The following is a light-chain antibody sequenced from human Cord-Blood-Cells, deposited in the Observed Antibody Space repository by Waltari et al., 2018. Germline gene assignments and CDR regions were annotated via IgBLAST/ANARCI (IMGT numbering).Light chain of an antibody. CDR1: QSVSSN. Sequence: EIVMPQYPATLSVSPGERATLSCRASQSVSSNLAWYQQKPGQAPRLLIYGASTRATGIPARFSGSGSGTEFTLTISSLQSEDFAVYYCQQYNNWPPWTFGQGTKVEIK. J-gene: IGKJ1*01. CDR2: GAS. CDR3: QQYNNWPPWT. V-gene: IGKV3-15*01.